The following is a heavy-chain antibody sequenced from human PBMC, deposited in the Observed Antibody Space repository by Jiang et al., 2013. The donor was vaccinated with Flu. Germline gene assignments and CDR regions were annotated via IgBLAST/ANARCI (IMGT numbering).Heavy chain of an antibody. CDR3: ARGSGFGVVIRNALRWFDP. J-gene: IGHJ5*02. Sequence: VLLKPSETLSLTCDVFGGSLTSNFWSWSRHLPGRGLEWIAEIHHGRGANYNPSLESRATISLDASRNQFSLKLTSVTAADTAVYYCARGSGFGVVIRNALRWFDPWGQGTLVTVSS. D-gene: IGHD3-3*01. V-gene: IGHV4-34*01. CDR1: GGSLTSNF. CDR2: IHHGRGA.